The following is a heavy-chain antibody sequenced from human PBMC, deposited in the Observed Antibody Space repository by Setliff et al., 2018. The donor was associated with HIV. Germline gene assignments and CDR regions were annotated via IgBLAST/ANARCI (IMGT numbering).Heavy chain of an antibody. J-gene: IGHJ3*02. CDR1: RYTFTDFY. D-gene: IGHD2-15*01. CDR3: ARGGGVVVAATGTTDAFDI. CDR2: INPNSGGA. Sequence: ASVKVSCKASRYTFTDFYIHWVRQAPGEGLEWMGWINPNSGGANSVQKFQGRVSMTRDTSISTAYMDLRRLKSDDTAVYYCARGGGVVVAATGTTDAFDIWGQGTMVTVSS. V-gene: IGHV1-2*02.